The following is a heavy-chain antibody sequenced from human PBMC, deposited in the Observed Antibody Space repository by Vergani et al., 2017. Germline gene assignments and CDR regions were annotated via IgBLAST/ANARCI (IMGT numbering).Heavy chain of an antibody. V-gene: IGHV4-39*01. CDR3: SRHSTVEVLVKLGWIYP. CDR1: GASIRSSNYY. CDR2: IYYSGST. J-gene: IGHJ5*02. D-gene: IGHD2-21*01. Sequence: QLQLQESGPGLVKPSATLSLTCSVSGASIRSSNYYWGWIRQPPGKGLEWIGSIYYSGSTYYNPSLKSRVTISVDTSKNQFSPKLSSVTAADTAIYFCSRHSTVEVLVKLGWIYPWGRGILVTVSS.